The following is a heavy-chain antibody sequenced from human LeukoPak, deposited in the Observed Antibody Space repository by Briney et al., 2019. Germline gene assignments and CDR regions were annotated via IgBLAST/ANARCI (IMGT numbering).Heavy chain of an antibody. V-gene: IGHV3-48*03. CDR1: GFTFSSYE. D-gene: IGHD6-19*01. J-gene: IGHJ4*02. CDR3: AREWSGSGWYVEPIDY. Sequence: GGSLRLSCAASGFTFSSYEMNWVRQAPGKGLEWVSYISSSGSTIYYADSVKGRFTISRDNAKNSLYLQMNSLRAEDTAVYYWAREWSGSGWYVEPIDYWGQGTLVTVSS. CDR2: ISSSGSTI.